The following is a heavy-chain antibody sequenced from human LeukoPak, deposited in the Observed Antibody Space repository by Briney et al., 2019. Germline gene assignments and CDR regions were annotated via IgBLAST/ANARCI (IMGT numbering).Heavy chain of an antibody. CDR1: GFILSSYS. J-gene: IGHJ4*02. Sequence: GGSLRLSCAASGFILSSYSMNWVRQAPGKGLEWVSSISSSSSYIYYADSVKGRFTISRDNAKNSLYLQMNSLRAEDTAVYYCAREGTYYFDYWGQGTLVTVSS. CDR2: ISSSSSYI. D-gene: IGHD1/OR15-1a*01. V-gene: IGHV3-21*01. CDR3: AREGTYYFDY.